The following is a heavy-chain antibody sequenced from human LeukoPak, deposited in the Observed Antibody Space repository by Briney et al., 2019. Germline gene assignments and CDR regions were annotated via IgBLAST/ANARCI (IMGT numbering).Heavy chain of an antibody. V-gene: IGHV3-30*18. J-gene: IGHJ3*02. Sequence: GGSLRLSCAASGFTFSSYGMHWVRQAPGKGLEWVAVISYDGSNKYYADSVKGRLTISRDNSKNTLYLQMNSLRAEDTAVYYCAKERERYYDIPTYAFDIWGQGTMVTVSS. CDR3: AKERERYYDIPTYAFDI. D-gene: IGHD3-9*01. CDR2: ISYDGSNK. CDR1: GFTFSSYG.